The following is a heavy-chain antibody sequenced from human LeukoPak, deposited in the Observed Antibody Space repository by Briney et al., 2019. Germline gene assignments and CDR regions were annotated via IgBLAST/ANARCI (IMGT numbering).Heavy chain of an antibody. CDR2: ISGSGGST. V-gene: IGHV3-23*01. J-gene: IGHJ4*02. D-gene: IGHD5-18*01. CDR1: GFTFSSYA. Sequence: GGSLRLSCAASGFTFSSYAMSWVLQARGKGLEWVSAISGSGGSTYYADSVKGRFTISRDNSKNTLYLQMNSLRAEDTAVYYCAKGYSYGYYAEFDYWGQGTLVTVSS. CDR3: AKGYSYGYYAEFDY.